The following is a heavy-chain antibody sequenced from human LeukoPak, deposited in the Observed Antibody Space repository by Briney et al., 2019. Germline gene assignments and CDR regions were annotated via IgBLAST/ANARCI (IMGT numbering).Heavy chain of an antibody. CDR3: ASVRMTMIRGVISFFDY. D-gene: IGHD3-10*01. J-gene: IGHJ4*02. CDR1: GFTFSSYW. Sequence: GGSLRLSCAASGFTFSSYWMSWVRQAPGKGLEWVASMKQGGSEKYSSDSVKGRFTISRDNAKNSLFLQMNSLRAEDTAVYYCASVRMTMIRGVISFFDYWGQGTLVTVSS. V-gene: IGHV3-7*01. CDR2: MKQGGSEK.